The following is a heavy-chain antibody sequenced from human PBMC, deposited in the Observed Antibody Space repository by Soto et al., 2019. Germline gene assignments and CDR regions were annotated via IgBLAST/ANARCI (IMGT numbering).Heavy chain of an antibody. D-gene: IGHD1-26*01. CDR2: INGHTGST. V-gene: IGHV1-18*01. J-gene: IGHJ4*02. Sequence: QVQLVQSGAEVKRPGASVKVSCKTPGNFCTKYGISWVRQAPGQGLEWMGWINGHTGSTNYAPKFRGRVTMTTDTSKSIVYMELSSLTSDDTAVYYCGRDGDQWDQRYLDYWGQGTLVSV. CDR1: GNFCTKYG. CDR3: GRDGDQWDQRYLDY.